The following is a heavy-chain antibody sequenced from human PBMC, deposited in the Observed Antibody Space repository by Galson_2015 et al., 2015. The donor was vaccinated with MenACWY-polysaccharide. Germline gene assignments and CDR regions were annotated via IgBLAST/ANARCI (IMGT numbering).Heavy chain of an antibody. CDR1: GFTFSSYA. CDR2: ISGSGGST. J-gene: IGHJ4*02. V-gene: IGHV3-23*01. D-gene: IGHD2-21*02. Sequence: SLRLSCAASGFTFSSYAMSWVRQAPGKGLEWVSAISGSGGSTYYADSVKGRFTISRDNSKNTLYLQMNSLRAEDTAVYYCAKDRILRSPRGDPPHFDYWGQGTLVTVSS. CDR3: AKDRILRSPRGDPPHFDY.